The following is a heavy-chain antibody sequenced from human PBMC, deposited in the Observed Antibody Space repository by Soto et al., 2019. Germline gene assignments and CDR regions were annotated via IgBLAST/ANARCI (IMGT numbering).Heavy chain of an antibody. V-gene: IGHV4-61*01. D-gene: IGHD3-16*02. CDR2: IYYSGST. Sequence: PSETLSLTCTVSGGSVSSGSYYWSWIRQPPGKGLEWIGYIYYSGSTNYNPSLKSRVTISVDTSKNQFSLKLSSVTAADTAVYYCARVSRDPNFDYWGQGTLVTVSS. J-gene: IGHJ4*02. CDR3: ARVSRDPNFDY. CDR1: GGSVSSGSYY.